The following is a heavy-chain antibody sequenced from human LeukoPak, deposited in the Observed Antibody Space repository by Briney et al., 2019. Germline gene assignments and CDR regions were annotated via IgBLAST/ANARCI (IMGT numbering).Heavy chain of an antibody. Sequence: GGSLRLSCAASGFTFSSYWMSWVRQAPGKGLEWVANIKQDGSEKYYVDSVKGRFTISRDNAKNSLYLQMNNLRAEDTAVYYCARVPRKEDSGAFDIWGQGTMVTVSS. CDR2: IKQDGSEK. J-gene: IGHJ3*02. D-gene: IGHD1-26*01. CDR1: GFTFSSYW. CDR3: ARVPRKEDSGAFDI. V-gene: IGHV3-7*01.